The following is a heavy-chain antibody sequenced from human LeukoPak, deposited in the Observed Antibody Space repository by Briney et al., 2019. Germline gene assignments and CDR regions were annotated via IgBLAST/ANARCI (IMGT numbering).Heavy chain of an antibody. D-gene: IGHD5-12*01. Sequence: SETLSLTCTVSGGSISSSSYYWGWIRQPPGKGLEWIGSMYSSGSTYYNPSLKSRVTISVDTSRDQFSLKLSSVTAADTAVYYCARSGSGYLRYYFDYWGQGTLVTVSS. J-gene: IGHJ4*02. CDR1: GGSISSSSYY. V-gene: IGHV4-39*07. CDR2: MYSSGST. CDR3: ARSGSGYLRYYFDY.